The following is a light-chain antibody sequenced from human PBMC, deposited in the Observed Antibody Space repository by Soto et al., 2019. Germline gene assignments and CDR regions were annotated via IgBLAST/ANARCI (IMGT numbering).Light chain of an antibody. V-gene: IGLV1-40*01. CDR3: QSYDSSLSGWV. CDR2: GNS. CDR1: SSNIGAGYD. J-gene: IGLJ3*02. Sequence: QSVRTQPPSGSGAPGQRVTISCTGSSSNIGAGYDVHWYQQLPGTAPKLLIYGNSNRPSGVPDRFSGSKSGTSASLAITGLQAEDEADYYCQSYDSSLSGWVFGGGTQLTVL.